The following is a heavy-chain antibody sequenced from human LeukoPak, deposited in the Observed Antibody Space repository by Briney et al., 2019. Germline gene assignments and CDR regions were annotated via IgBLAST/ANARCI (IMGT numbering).Heavy chain of an antibody. CDR2: INWNGGST. J-gene: IGHJ4*02. CDR1: GFTFDDYG. D-gene: IGHD3-22*01. V-gene: IGHV3-20*04. CDR3: ARDSGNYYDSSGGFDY. Sequence: GGSLRLSCAASGFTFDDYGMSWVRQAPGKGLEWVSGINWNGGSTGYADSVKGRFTISRDNAKNSLYLQMNSLRAEDTALYYCARDSGNYYDSSGGFDYWGQGTLVTVSS.